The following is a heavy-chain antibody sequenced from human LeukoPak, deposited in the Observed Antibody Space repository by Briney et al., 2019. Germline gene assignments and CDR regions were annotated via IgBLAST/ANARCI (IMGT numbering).Heavy chain of an antibody. D-gene: IGHD1-14*01. CDR3: ARGRREPRYYYYYDYMDV. J-gene: IGHJ6*03. V-gene: IGHV1-8*01. CDR1: GYTFTSYD. Sequence: ASVKVSCKASGYTFTSYDINWVRQATGQGLEWMGWMNPNSGNTGYAQKFQGRVAMTRNTSISTAYMELSSLRSEDTAVYYCARGRREPRYYYYYDYMDVWGKGTTVTVSS. CDR2: MNPNSGNT.